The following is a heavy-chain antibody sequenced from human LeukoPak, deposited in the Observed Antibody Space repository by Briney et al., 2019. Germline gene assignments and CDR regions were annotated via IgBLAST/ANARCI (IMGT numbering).Heavy chain of an antibody. Sequence: GGSLRLSCAASGFSFSSFAMNWDRQAPGKGLEWVSTIGGSGGNTYYADSVKGRFTISRDNPKNTLYLQMNSLRTEDTAVYYCARTRYGDYWGQGTLVTVSS. CDR1: GFSFSSFA. CDR3: ARTRYGDY. CDR2: IGGSGGNT. D-gene: IGHD4-17*01. V-gene: IGHV3-23*01. J-gene: IGHJ4*02.